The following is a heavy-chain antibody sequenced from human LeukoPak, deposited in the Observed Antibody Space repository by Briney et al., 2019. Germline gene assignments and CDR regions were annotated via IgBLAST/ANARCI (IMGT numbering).Heavy chain of an antibody. Sequence: GGSLRLSCAASGFTFDDYAMHWVRQAPGKSLEWVSGISWNSGSIGYADSVKGRFTISRDNAKNSLYLQMNSLRAEDTAVYYCARGRRGGPPGTYYYDSSGLRPFDYWGQGTLVTVSS. D-gene: IGHD3-22*01. CDR3: ARGRRGGPPGTYYYDSSGLRPFDY. J-gene: IGHJ4*02. CDR1: GFTFDDYA. V-gene: IGHV3-9*01. CDR2: ISWNSGSI.